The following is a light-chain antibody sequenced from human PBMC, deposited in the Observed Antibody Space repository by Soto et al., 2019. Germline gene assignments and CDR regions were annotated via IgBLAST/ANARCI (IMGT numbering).Light chain of an antibody. CDR2: GAS. V-gene: IGKV3-15*01. J-gene: IGKJ1*01. CDR1: QSISSS. CDR3: QQYNNWPPWT. Sequence: EIVMTQSPVTLSVSPGERATLSCRASQSISSSLAWYQQKPGQAPRLLIYGASTMATGIPARFSGSGSGTEFTLTINSLQSEDFAVYYCQQYNNWPPWTFGQGTKVEIK.